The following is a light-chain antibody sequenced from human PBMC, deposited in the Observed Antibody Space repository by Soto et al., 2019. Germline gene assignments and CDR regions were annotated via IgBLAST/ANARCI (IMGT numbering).Light chain of an antibody. CDR1: QSVSSSF. Sequence: EIVLTQSPGTLSLSPGERATLSCRASQSVSSSFLAWYQQKPGQAPRLRIYGASNRATGIPDRFSGSGSGTDFTRTISRLEPEDVAVYYCQQYVTSPCAFGQGTKVAIE. J-gene: IGKJ1*01. CDR2: GAS. V-gene: IGKV3-20*01. CDR3: QQYVTSPCA.